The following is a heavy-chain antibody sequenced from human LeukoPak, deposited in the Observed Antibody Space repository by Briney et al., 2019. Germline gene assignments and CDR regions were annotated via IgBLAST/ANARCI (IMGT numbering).Heavy chain of an antibody. Sequence: ASVKVSCKASGYTFTSYAMNWVRQAPGQGLEWMGWINTNTGNPTYAPGFTGRFVFSLDTSVSTAYLQISSLKAEDTAVYYCARASSTYYDISTGYSPPRDFDYWGQGTLVTVSS. V-gene: IGHV7-4-1*02. CDR2: INTNTGNP. D-gene: IGHD3-9*01. CDR1: GYTFTSYA. CDR3: ARASSTYYDISTGYSPPRDFDY. J-gene: IGHJ4*02.